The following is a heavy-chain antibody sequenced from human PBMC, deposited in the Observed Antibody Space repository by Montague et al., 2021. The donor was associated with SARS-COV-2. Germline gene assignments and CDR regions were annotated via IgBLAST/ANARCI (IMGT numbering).Heavy chain of an antibody. Sequence: SETLSLTCTISGGSISSYYWSWIRQPAGKGLEWIGRIYGSGSTNYNSYLKSRVTMSVDSPKNQISLRLTSVTAADAAVYYCAGAEAATGTPDDPWGQGILVTVSS. D-gene: IGHD6-25*01. CDR3: AGAEAATGTPDDP. V-gene: IGHV4-4*07. J-gene: IGHJ5*02. CDR1: GGSISSYY. CDR2: IYGSGST.